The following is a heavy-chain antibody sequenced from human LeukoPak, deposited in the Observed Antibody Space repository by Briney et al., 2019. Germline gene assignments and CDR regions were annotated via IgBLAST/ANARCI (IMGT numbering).Heavy chain of an antibody. CDR1: GFTFSSYA. CDR3: AKDPSLRGSSGGG. J-gene: IGHJ4*02. V-gene: IGHV3-23*01. D-gene: IGHD1-26*01. Sequence: GGSLRLSCAASGFTFSSYAMSWVRQAPGKGLEWVSAISGSGGSTYYADSVKGRFTISRDNSKNTLYLQMNSLRAEGTAVYYCAKDPSLRGSSGGGWGQGTLVTVSS. CDR2: ISGSGGST.